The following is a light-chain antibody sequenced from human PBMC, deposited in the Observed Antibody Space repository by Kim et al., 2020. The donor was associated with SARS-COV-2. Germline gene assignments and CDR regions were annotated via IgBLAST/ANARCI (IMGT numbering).Light chain of an antibody. CDR3: CSYAGSSTFVV. Sequence: QSALTQPASVSGSPGQSITISCTGTSSDVGSYNLVSWYQQHPGKAPKLMIYEVSKRPSGVSNRFSGSKSGNMASLTISGIQAEDEADYYCCSYAGSSTFVVFGGGTQLTVL. CDR2: EVS. V-gene: IGLV2-23*02. CDR1: SSDVGSYNL. J-gene: IGLJ2*01.